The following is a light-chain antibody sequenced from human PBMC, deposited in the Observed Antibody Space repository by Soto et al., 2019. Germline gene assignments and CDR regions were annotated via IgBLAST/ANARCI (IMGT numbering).Light chain of an antibody. CDR3: QQFGSSPGFT. Sequence: EIVWTKSPGTRYLSLGERATLSCRASQTSNSRYLAWYQQKPGQAPRLLIYGASSRATGIPDRFSGSGSGTDFTLTISRLEPEDFAVYYCQQFGSSPGFTFGPGTKVDIK. J-gene: IGKJ3*01. V-gene: IGKV3-20*01. CDR2: GAS. CDR1: QTSNSRY.